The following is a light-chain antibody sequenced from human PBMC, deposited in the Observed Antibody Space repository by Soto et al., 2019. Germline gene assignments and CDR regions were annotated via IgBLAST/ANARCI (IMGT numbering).Light chain of an antibody. CDR3: SSYASTSILV. CDR2: NVY. V-gene: IGLV2-14*03. CDR1: SSDVGGYDF. Sequence: QSVLTQPASVSGSPGQSITISCTGTSSDVGGYDFVSWYEHHPGKAPKLIIYNVYYWPSGVSDRFSGSKSGNTASLTISGLQAEDEADYYCSSYASTSILVVGTGTKLTVL. J-gene: IGLJ1*01.